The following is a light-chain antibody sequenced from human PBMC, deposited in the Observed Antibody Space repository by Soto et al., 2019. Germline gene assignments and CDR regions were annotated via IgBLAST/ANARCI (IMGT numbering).Light chain of an antibody. J-gene: IGLJ1*01. CDR2: DVG. Sequence: QSVLTQPASVSGSPGQSITIACTGTSSDICGYNFVSWYQQHPGKAPKLLIYDVGNRPSGVSNRFSGSKSGNTASLTISGLQAEDEAHYYCNSYRTVSTYVFGTGTKLTVL. CDR3: NSYRTVSTYV. V-gene: IGLV2-14*01. CDR1: SSDICGYNF.